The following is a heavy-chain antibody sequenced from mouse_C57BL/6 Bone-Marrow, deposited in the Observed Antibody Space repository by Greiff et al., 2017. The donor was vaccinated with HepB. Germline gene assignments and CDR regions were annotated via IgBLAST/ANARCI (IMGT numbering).Heavy chain of an antibody. D-gene: IGHD2-3*01. V-gene: IGHV1-82*01. Sequence: VQLQQSGPELVKPGASVKISCKASGYAFSSSWMNWVKQRPGKGLEWIGRIYPGDGDTNYNGKFKGKATLTADKSSSTAYMQLSSLTSEDSAVYCCVYDGYHSWFAYWGQGTLVTVSA. J-gene: IGHJ3*01. CDR2: IYPGDGDT. CDR3: VYDGYHSWFAY. CDR1: GYAFSSSW.